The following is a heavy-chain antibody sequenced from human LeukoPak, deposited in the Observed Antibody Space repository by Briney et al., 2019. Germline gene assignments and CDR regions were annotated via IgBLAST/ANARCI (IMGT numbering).Heavy chain of an antibody. CDR3: ARGKPATDYFDY. J-gene: IGHJ4*02. CDR2: IYYSGST. CDR1: GGSISIYY. V-gene: IGHV4-59*01. Sequence: SETLSLTCTVPGGSISIYYWSWIRQPPGKGLEWIGYIYYSGSTNYNPSLKSRVTISVDTSKNQFSLKLSSVTAADTAVYYCARGKPATDYFDYWGQGTLVTVSS.